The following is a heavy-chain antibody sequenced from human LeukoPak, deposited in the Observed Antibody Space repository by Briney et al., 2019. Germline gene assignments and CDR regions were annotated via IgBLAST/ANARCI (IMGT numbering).Heavy chain of an antibody. CDR2: IRYDGGNE. CDR1: GFTFSSYD. Sequence: PGGSLRLSCAASGFTFSSYDMHWVRQAPDKGLEWVAFIRYDGGNEYYADSVKGRFTISRDNSKNTLYLQLNSLRAEDTAVYYCAKDRTVTTGIIDYWGQGTLVTVSS. V-gene: IGHV3-30*02. CDR3: AKDRTVTTGIIDY. J-gene: IGHJ4*02. D-gene: IGHD4-17*01.